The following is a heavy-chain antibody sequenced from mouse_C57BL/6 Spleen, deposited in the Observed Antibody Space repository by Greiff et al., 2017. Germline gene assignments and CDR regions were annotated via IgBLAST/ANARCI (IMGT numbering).Heavy chain of an antibody. J-gene: IGHJ4*01. CDR2: ISYSGST. V-gene: IGHV3-1*01. D-gene: IGHD1-1*01. CDR1: GYSITSGYD. CDR3: ARTSYGFYAMDY. Sequence: VQLKESGPGMVKPSQSLSLTCTVTGYSITSGYDWHWIRHFPGNKLEWMGYISYSGSTNYNPSLKSRISITHDTSKNHFFLKLNSVTTEDTATYYCARTSYGFYAMDYWGQGTSVTVSS.